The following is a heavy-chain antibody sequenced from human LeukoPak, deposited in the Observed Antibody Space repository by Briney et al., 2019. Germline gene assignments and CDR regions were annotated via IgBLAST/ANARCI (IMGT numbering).Heavy chain of an antibody. D-gene: IGHD1-1*01. J-gene: IGHJ3*02. CDR1: GGSFSGYY. CDR3: ARRSYGPRYKSSLVYAFDI. CDR2: INHRGST. V-gene: IGHV4-34*01. Sequence: PSETLALTCAVYGGSFSGYYWSWMRQPPGKGLEWIGEINHRGSTNYNPSLKSRVTISVDTSKNQFSLKLSSVIAADTAVYYCARRSYGPRYKSSLVYAFDIWGRGTMVTVSS.